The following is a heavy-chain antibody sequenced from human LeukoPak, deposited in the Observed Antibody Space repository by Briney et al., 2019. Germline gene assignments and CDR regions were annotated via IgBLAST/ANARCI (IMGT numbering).Heavy chain of an antibody. CDR2: INPNSGGT. V-gene: IGHV1-2*02. CDR1: GYTFTGYY. CDR3: ARDQGITMVRGVTPYWFDP. D-gene: IGHD3-10*01. Sequence: GASVKVSCKASGYTFTGYYMHWVRQAPGQGLEWMGWINPNSGGTNYAQKFQGRVTMTRDTSISTAYMELSRLRSDDTAVYYCARDQGITMVRGVTPYWFDPWGQGTLVTVSS. J-gene: IGHJ5*02.